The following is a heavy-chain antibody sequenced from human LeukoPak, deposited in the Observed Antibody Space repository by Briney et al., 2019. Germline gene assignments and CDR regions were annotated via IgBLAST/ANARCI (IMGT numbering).Heavy chain of an antibody. Sequence: GVSLRLSCAASGFTFSSYSMNWVRQAPGKGLEWVSYISSSSSTIYYADSVKGRFTISRDNAKNSLYLQMNSLRDEDTAVYYCAGDSVYSSSWYLVGYYYGMDVWGQGTTVTVSS. J-gene: IGHJ6*02. CDR2: ISSSSSTI. D-gene: IGHD6-13*01. CDR1: GFTFSSYS. CDR3: AGDSVYSSSWYLVGYYYGMDV. V-gene: IGHV3-48*02.